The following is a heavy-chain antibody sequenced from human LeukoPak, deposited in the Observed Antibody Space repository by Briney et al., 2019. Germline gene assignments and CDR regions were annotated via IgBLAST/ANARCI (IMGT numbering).Heavy chain of an antibody. V-gene: IGHV3-72*01. CDR3: ARSGYCGAGTCYSDYFDY. J-gene: IGHJ4*02. CDR2: VRNKGYGYRT. Sequence: GRSLRLSCAASTFTLSYHYMDWVRQAPGKWREWDGRVRNKGYGYRTEYAASVKGRFTVSGDASKSSLYLQMNSLKTEDTAVYYCARSGYCGAGTCYSDYFDYWGQGTLVTVSS. D-gene: IGHD2-15*01. CDR1: TFTLSYHY.